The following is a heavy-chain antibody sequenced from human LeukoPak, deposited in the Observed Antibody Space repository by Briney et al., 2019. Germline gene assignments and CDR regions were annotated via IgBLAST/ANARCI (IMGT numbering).Heavy chain of an antibody. CDR3: ARAGGGIFTVDY. D-gene: IGHD1-14*01. Sequence: VASVKVSCKASGYTFTGYYMHWVRQAPGQGLEWMGWTNPNSGGTNYAQKFQGRVTMTRDTSISTAYMELSRLRSDDTAVYYCARAGGGIFTVDYWGQGTLVTVSS. J-gene: IGHJ4*02. V-gene: IGHV1-2*02. CDR2: TNPNSGGT. CDR1: GYTFTGYY.